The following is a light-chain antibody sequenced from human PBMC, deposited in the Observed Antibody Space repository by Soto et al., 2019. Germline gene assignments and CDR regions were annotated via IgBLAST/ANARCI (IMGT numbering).Light chain of an antibody. CDR2: DVS. Sequence: QSVLTQPASVSGSPGQSITISCTGTSREVGGNNYVSWYQQHPGKAPKLMIYDVSNRPSGVSNRFSGSKSGNTASLTISGLQAEDEADYYCSSYTSSSTPYVFGTGTRSPS. CDR1: SREVGGNNY. V-gene: IGLV2-14*01. J-gene: IGLJ1*01. CDR3: SSYTSSSTPYV.